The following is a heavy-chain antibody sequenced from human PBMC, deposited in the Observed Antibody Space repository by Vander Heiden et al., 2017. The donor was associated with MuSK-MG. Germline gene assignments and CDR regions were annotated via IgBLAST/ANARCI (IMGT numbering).Heavy chain of an antibody. CDR1: GCTVSTNH. D-gene: IGHD2-21*01. CDR3: ARDGDGGNWYNL. Sequence: LPLLEPGVGLVQPAGRLRSACAAPGCTVSTNHRSWVRQAPGKGLEWVSVIYSGGSVYYADSVKGRFTISRHNSKNTLYLQMNSLRPEDTAVYYCARDGDGGNWYNLWGQGTLVTVSS. V-gene: IGHV3-53*04. CDR2: IYSGGSV. J-gene: IGHJ4*02.